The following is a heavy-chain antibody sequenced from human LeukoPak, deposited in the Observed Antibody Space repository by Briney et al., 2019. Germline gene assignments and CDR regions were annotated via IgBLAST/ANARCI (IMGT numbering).Heavy chain of an antibody. CDR1: GGSISSGSYY. Sequence: PSETLSLTCTVSGGSISSGSYYWSWIRQPPGKGLEWIGYIYYSGSTNYNPSLKSRVTISVDTSKNQFSLKLSSVTAADTAVYYCARDLAYSSGWYSGNWFDPWGQGTLVTVSS. J-gene: IGHJ5*02. V-gene: IGHV4-61*01. CDR3: ARDLAYSSGWYSGNWFDP. D-gene: IGHD6-19*01. CDR2: IYYSGST.